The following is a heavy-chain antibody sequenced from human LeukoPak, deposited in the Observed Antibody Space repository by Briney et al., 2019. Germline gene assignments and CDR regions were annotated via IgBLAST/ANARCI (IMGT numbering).Heavy chain of an antibody. V-gene: IGHV3-23*01. CDR1: GFTFSSYA. D-gene: IGHD2-8*01. CDR3: AREGDCTNGVCYSIMLNY. Sequence: GGSLRLSSAASGFTFSSYAMSWVRQAPGKGLEWVSAISGSGGSTYYADSVKGRFTISRDNSKNTLYLQMNSLRAEDTAVYYCAREGDCTNGVCYSIMLNYWGQGTLVTVSS. J-gene: IGHJ4*02. CDR2: ISGSGGST.